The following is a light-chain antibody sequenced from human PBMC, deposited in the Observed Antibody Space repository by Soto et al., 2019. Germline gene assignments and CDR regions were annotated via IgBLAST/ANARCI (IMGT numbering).Light chain of an antibody. CDR1: QSLVYSDGNAY. V-gene: IGKV2-30*01. J-gene: IGKJ2*01. CDR3: MQGTHWPPVT. CDR2: NAF. Sequence: DVVMTQSPLSLPVTLGQPASISCRSSQSLVYSDGNAYLSWFQQRPGQSPRRLIYNAFNRDSGVPGRFSGSGSGTEFTLKISRVEAEDVGIYYCMQGTHWPPVTFGQGTKPEIK.